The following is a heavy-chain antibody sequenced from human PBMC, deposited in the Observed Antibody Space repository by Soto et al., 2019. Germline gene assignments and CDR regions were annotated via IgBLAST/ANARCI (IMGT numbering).Heavy chain of an antibody. D-gene: IGHD3-10*01. J-gene: IGHJ4*02. V-gene: IGHV1-18*01. CDR2: IGPYTGVT. CDR3: ARDGDGPGRRYDY. CDR1: GYTFTTYG. Sequence: ASVKVSCKASGYTFTTYGFSWVRQAPGQGLDWMGWIGPYTGVTNYAQKFQGRVTMTTDTSTSTAYMELRSLTSDDTAVYYCARDGDGPGRRYDYWGQGTLVTVSS.